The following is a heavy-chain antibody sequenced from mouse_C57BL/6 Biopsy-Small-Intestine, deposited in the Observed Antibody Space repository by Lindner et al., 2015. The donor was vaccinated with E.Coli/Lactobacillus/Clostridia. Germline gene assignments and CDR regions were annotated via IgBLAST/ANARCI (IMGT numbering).Heavy chain of an antibody. D-gene: IGHD1-1*02. CDR1: GGTFSIYA. CDR3: ARDPRGYAFGGVHDGFDV. V-gene: IGHV1S40*01. Sequence: SVKVSCKSSGGTFSIYAMNWVRQAPGQGLEWMGRIVPAFGPANYAPIFQGRVTITADESTTTAYMELTSLRSEDTAVYYCARDPRGYAFGGVHDGFDVWGQGTRVTVSS. CDR2: IVPAFGPA. J-gene: IGHJ1*01.